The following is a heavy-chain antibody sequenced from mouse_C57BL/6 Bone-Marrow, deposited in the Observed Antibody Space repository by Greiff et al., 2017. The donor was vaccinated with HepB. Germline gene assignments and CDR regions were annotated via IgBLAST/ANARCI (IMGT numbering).Heavy chain of an antibody. V-gene: IGHV1-4*01. Sequence: VQLQQSGAELARPGASVKMSCKASGYTFTSYTMHWVKQRPGQGLEWIGYINPSSGYTKYNQKFKDKATLTADKSSSTAYMQLSSLTSEDSAVYYCARGEAYYKAWFAYWGQGTLVTVSA. D-gene: IGHD2-12*01. J-gene: IGHJ3*01. CDR3: ARGEAYYKAWFAY. CDR2: INPSSGYT. CDR1: GYTFTSYT.